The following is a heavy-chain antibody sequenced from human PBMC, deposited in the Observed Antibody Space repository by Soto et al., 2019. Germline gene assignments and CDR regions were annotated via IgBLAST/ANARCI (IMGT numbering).Heavy chain of an antibody. CDR1: GFTFSNYY. CDR3: AKDRGGTGWPFDH. J-gene: IGHJ4*02. D-gene: IGHD6-19*01. CDR2: ISAGGATT. Sequence: GGSLRLSCGASGFTFSNYYRSWIRQAPGKGLEWVSSISAGGATTYYADSVKGRVTMSRDNSKNTLSLQMISLRAEDSAVYYCAKDRGGTGWPFDHWGQGTLVTVSS. V-gene: IGHV3-23*01.